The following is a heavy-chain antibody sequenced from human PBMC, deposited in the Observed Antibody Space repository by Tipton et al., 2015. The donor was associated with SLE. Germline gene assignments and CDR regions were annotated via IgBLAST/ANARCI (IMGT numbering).Heavy chain of an antibody. CDR1: GGSISRYY. V-gene: IGHV4-4*07. J-gene: IGHJ4*02. D-gene: IGHD2-2*01. CDR3: VVCSPSSCSYFDY. CDR2: IYNGGNT. Sequence: TLSLTCTVSGGSISRYYLGWVRPPAGKGLELIGRIYNGGNTKYNPSLESRVTLSVDASKDQFSLRLTSVTAADTAVYYCVVCSPSSCSYFDYGGQGRLVTVSS.